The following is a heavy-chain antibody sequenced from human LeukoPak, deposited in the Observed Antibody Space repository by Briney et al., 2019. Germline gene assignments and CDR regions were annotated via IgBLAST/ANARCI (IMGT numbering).Heavy chain of an antibody. CDR1: GFTFSDYW. V-gene: IGHV3-74*01. D-gene: IGHD3-3*01. CDR2: INSDGRDT. Sequence: GGSLRLSCAASGFTFSDYWMHWVRQAPGKGLEWVSHINSDGRDTNYADSVKGRFTISRDNAKNSLYLQMNSLRAEDTAVYYCARERTTIFGVVIPHGAFDIWGQGTMVTVSS. J-gene: IGHJ3*02. CDR3: ARERTTIFGVVIPHGAFDI.